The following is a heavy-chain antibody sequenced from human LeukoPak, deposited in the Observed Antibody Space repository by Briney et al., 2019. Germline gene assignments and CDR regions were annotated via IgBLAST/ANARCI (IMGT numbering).Heavy chain of an antibody. Sequence: ASVKVSCKASGYTFTSYDINWVRQATGQGLEWMGCMNPNSGNTGYAQKFQGRVTITRNTSISTAYMELSSLRSEDTAVYYCARGVYCSSTSCRYPPKYYYYMDVWGKGTTVTVSS. CDR2: MNPNSGNT. D-gene: IGHD2-2*01. V-gene: IGHV1-8*01. CDR1: GYTFTSYD. J-gene: IGHJ6*03. CDR3: ARGVYCSSTSCRYPPKYYYYMDV.